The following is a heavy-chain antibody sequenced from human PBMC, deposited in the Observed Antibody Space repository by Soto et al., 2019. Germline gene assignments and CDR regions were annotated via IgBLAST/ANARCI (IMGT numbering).Heavy chain of an antibody. CDR1: GFTFSSYG. CDR2: IWYDGSNK. CDR3: ARERSNYLYYYGMDV. V-gene: IGHV3-33*01. J-gene: IGHJ6*02. D-gene: IGHD4-4*01. Sequence: GESLKISCAASGFTFSSYGMHWVRQAPGKGLEWVAVIWYDGSNKYYADSVKGRFTISRDNSKNTLYLQMNSLRAEDTAVYYCARERSNYLYYYGMDVWGQGTTVTVSS.